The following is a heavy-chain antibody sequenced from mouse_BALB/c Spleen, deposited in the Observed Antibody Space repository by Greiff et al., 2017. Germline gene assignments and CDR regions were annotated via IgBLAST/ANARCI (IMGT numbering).Heavy chain of an antibody. CDR3: VRDRGNWWYFDV. D-gene: IGHD2-1*01. CDR2: IWTGGGT. Sequence: QVQLKESGPGLVAPSQSLSITCTVSGFSLTSYDISWIRQPPGKGLEWLGVIWTGGGTNYNSAFMSRLSISKDNSKSQVFLKMNSLQTDDTAIYYCVRDRGNWWYFDVWGAGTTVTVSS. J-gene: IGHJ1*01. V-gene: IGHV2-9-2*01. CDR1: GFSLTSYD.